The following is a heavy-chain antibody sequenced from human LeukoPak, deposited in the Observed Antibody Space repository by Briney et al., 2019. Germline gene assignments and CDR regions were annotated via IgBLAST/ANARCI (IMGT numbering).Heavy chain of an antibody. V-gene: IGHV3-23*01. CDR2: ISGSGGST. CDR1: GFIVSGDF. J-gene: IGHJ5*02. D-gene: IGHD3-3*01. CDR3: AKDPLLHYDFWSGSPRFDP. Sequence: GGSLRLSCAASGFIVSGDFMSWVRQAPGKGLEWVSAISGSGGSTYYADSVKGRFTISRDNSKNTLYLQMNSLRAEDTAVYYCAKDPLLHYDFWSGSPRFDPWGQGTLVTVSS.